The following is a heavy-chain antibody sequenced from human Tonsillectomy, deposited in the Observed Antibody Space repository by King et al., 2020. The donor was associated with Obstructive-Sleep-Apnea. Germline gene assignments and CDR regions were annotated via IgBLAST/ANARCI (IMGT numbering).Heavy chain of an antibody. CDR1: GYTFTSYY. J-gene: IGHJ4*02. Sequence: VQLVQSGAEVKKPGASVKVSCQASGYTFTSYYIIWVRQATGQGLEWMGWMNPNSGNTGYAQKFQGIVAMTRNNSITTAYMELSSLISEDTAVYYCARRRGAGSSDYWGQGTLVTVSS. V-gene: IGHV1-8*01. CDR2: MNPNSGNT. CDR3: ARRRGAGSSDY. D-gene: IGHD2-2*01.